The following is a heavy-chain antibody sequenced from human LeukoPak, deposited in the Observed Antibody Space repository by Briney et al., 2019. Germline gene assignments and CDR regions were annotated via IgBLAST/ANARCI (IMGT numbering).Heavy chain of an antibody. D-gene: IGHD2-15*01. V-gene: IGHV4-59*03. J-gene: IGHJ5*02. CDR3: VRLHASRAEEFDP. CDR1: RGSLSGYY. CDR2: IYSSVSA. Sequence: PSQTLSLTPTLSRGSLSGYYWRWIRQTPGKGLECIWYIYSSVSASSNPPLIRRVTILVDTSTKQFSLTLTSVSPPHTPVSYSVRLHASRAEEFDPWGQGTLVTVSS.